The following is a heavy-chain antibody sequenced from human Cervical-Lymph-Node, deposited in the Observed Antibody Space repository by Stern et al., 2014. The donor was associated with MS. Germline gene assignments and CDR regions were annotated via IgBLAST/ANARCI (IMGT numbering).Heavy chain of an antibody. CDR1: AGTFSSYA. D-gene: IGHD1-26*01. CDR3: ARGELKEGLVRGMDV. V-gene: IGHV1-69*01. J-gene: IGHJ6*02. CDR2: IIPTFGTA. Sequence: VQLVQSGAEVKKPGSSVKVSCKASAGTFSSYAISWVRQAPGQGLEWMGGIIPTFGTANYAQKFQGRLTITADESPSTAYMELSSLRSEDTAVYYCARGELKEGLVRGMDVWGQGTTVTVSS.